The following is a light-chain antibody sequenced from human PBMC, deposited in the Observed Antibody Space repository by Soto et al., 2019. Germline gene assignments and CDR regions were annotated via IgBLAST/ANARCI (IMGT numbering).Light chain of an antibody. CDR1: HSLLHINGYNY. J-gene: IGKJ1*01. V-gene: IGKV2-28*01. Sequence: DVVMTQSPLSLPVTPGEPASISCRSSHSLLHINGYNYLDWYLQKPGQSPQLLIYLGSNRASGVPDRFSGSGSGTDFTLKISRVEAEDVGVYYCMQALQTAWTFGQGTKVDIK. CDR3: MQALQTAWT. CDR2: LGS.